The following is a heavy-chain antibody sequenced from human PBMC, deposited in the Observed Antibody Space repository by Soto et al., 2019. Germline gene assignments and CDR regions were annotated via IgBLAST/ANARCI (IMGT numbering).Heavy chain of an antibody. CDR2: ISYDGSNK. J-gene: IGHJ6*02. Sequence: QVQLVESGGGVVQPGRSLRLSCAASGFTFSSYGMHWVRQAPGKGLEWVAVISYDGSNKYYADSVKGRFTISRDNSKNPLYLQMNRLRAEDTAVYYCAKDHPLPIEGTYYYDSMGYGMDVWGQGTTVTVSS. D-gene: IGHD3-22*01. CDR3: AKDHPLPIEGTYYYDSMGYGMDV. CDR1: GFTFSSYG. V-gene: IGHV3-30*18.